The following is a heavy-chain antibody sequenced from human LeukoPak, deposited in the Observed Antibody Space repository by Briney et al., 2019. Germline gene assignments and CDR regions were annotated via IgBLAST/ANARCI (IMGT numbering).Heavy chain of an antibody. D-gene: IGHD2-15*01. V-gene: IGHV3-33*01. CDR3: ARAAGYCSGGSCYHYFDY. J-gene: IGHJ4*02. Sequence: GRSLRLSCAASGFTFSSYGMHWVRQAPGKGLEWVAVIWYDGSNKYYADSVKGRFTISRDNSKNTLYLRMNSLRAEDTAVYYCARAAGYCSGGSCYHYFDYWGQGTLVTVSS. CDR1: GFTFSSYG. CDR2: IWYDGSNK.